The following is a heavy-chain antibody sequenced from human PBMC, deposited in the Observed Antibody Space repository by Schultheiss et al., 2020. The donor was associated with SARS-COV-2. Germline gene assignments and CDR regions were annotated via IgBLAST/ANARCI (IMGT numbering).Heavy chain of an antibody. CDR2: VSNSGAT. Sequence: SETLSLTCTVSGASISSTNYNWGWVRQAPGEGLEWIGSVSNSGATYHNPSLKSRVTISTDTSKNQFSLRLSSVTAADTAVYYCARQAQTYCSDDGCGGGYFDSWGQGALVTVSS. CDR1: GASISSTNYN. CDR3: ARQAQTYCSDDGCGGGYFDS. D-gene: IGHD2-15*01. V-gene: IGHV4-39*01. J-gene: IGHJ4*02.